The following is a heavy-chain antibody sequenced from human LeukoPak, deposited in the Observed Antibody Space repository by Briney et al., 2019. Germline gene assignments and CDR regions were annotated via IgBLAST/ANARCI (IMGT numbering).Heavy chain of an antibody. CDR1: GFSVTDSY. Sequence: GGSLRLSCAASGFSVTDSYFSWVRQTPGKGLEWVSLIYSGGITNYADSVRGRFTISRDIPGKTVYLQMNSLRAEDTAVYYCARGIYDATGYWGQGTLVTVSS. V-gene: IGHV3-66*01. J-gene: IGHJ4*02. CDR2: IYSGGIT. D-gene: IGHD3-22*01. CDR3: ARGIYDATGY.